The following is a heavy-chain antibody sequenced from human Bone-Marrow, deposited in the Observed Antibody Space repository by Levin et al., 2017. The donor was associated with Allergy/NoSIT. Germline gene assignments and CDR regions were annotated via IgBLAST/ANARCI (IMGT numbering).Heavy chain of an antibody. CDR1: GFTFSSYG. CDR3: AKDSRGYYYYYGMDV. CDR2: ISYDGSNK. J-gene: IGHJ6*02. V-gene: IGHV3-30*18. Sequence: GESLKISCAASGFTFSSYGMHWVRQAPGKGLEWVAVISYDGSNKYYADSVKGRFTISRDNSKNTLYLQMNSLRAEDTAVYYCAKDSRGYYYYYGMDVWGQGTTVTVSS.